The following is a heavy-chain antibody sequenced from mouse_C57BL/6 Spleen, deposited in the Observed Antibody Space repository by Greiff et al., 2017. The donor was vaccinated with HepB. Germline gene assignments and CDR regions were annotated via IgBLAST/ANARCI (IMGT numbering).Heavy chain of an antibody. CDR1: GYTFTSYW. CDR3: ARLPHYYGSSFYAMDY. Sequence: VQLQQPGAELVRPGSPVKLSCKASGYTFTSYWMHWVKQRPIQGLEWIGNIDPSDSETHYNQKFKDKATLTVDKSSSTAYMQLSSLTSEDSAVYYCARLPHYYGSSFYAMDYWGQGTSVTVSS. CDR2: IDPSDSET. V-gene: IGHV1-52*01. J-gene: IGHJ4*01. D-gene: IGHD1-1*01.